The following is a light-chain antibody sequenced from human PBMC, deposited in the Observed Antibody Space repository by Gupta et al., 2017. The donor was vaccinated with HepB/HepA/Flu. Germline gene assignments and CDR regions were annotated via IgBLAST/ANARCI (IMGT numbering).Light chain of an antibody. J-gene: IGKJ1*01. CDR2: GAS. CDR3: QQYCSSLWT. CDR1: QSVSSSY. Sequence: EIVLTQSPGTLSLSPGERATLSCRASQSVSSSYLAWYQQKPRQAPRLLIYGASSRATGIPDRLSGSGSGTDFTLTISRLEPEDFAVYYCQQYCSSLWTFGQGTKVEIK. V-gene: IGKV3-20*01.